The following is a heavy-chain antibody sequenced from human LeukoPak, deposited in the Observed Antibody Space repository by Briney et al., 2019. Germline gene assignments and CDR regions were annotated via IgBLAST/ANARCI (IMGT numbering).Heavy chain of an antibody. D-gene: IGHD3-22*01. CDR2: ISYNKSYK. Sequence: GRSLRLSCAASGFSFSNYGMHWVRQAPGKGLEWLAFISYNKSYKKYADSVKGRFTISRDNSKSTIYLQINRLRAEDPAVYYCAKGNSGYYCPSFDNWGQGSLVTVSS. CDR3: AKGNSGYYCPSFDN. V-gene: IGHV3-30*18. J-gene: IGHJ4*02. CDR1: GFSFSNYG.